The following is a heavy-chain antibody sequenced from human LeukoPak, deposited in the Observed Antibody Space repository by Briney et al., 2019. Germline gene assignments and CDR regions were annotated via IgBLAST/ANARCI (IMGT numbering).Heavy chain of an antibody. CDR1: GYTFTGYY. D-gene: IGHD2/OR15-2a*01. J-gene: IGHJ4*02. V-gene: IGHV1-2*02. CDR3: ARDSSGGYAPYYEIDY. Sequence: GASVKVSCKASGYTFTGYYMHWVRQAPGQGLEWMGWINPNSGGTNYAQKFQGRVTMTRDTSISTAYMELSRLRSDDTAVYYCARDSSGGYAPYYEIDYWGQGTLVTVSS. CDR2: INPNSGGT.